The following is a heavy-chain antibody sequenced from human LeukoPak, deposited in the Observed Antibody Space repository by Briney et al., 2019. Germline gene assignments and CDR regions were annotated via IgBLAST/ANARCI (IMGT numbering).Heavy chain of an antibody. Sequence: SETLSLTCTVSGGSISSGDYYWSWIRQPPGKGLGWIGYIYYSGSTYYNPSLKSRVTISVDTSKNQFSLKLSSVTAADTAVYYCAGGRYYYGSGNYYSLDYWGQGTLVTVSS. CDR3: AGGRYYYGSGNYYSLDY. CDR2: IYYSGST. V-gene: IGHV4-30-4*01. CDR1: GGSISSGDYY. D-gene: IGHD3-10*01. J-gene: IGHJ4*02.